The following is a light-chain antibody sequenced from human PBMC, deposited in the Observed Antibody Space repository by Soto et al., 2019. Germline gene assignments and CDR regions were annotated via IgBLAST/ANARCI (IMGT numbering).Light chain of an antibody. CDR2: EVS. J-gene: IGLJ1*01. CDR1: SSDVGGYDY. CDR3: SSYSISTAYL. Sequence: QSVLTQPASVSGSPGQSITISCTGTSSDVGGYDYDSWYQLHRGKAPKLMVFEVSNRPSGVSYRFSGSKSGNTASLTISGLQAEDEADYFCSSYSISTAYLFGTGTKVTVL. V-gene: IGLV2-14*01.